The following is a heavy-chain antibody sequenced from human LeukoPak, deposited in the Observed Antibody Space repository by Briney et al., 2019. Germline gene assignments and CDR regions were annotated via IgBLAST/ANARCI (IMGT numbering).Heavy chain of an antibody. CDR3: ARRYDFWSGYAFFDY. J-gene: IGHJ4*02. CDR2: IYGGGST. D-gene: IGHD3-3*01. Sequence: PGGSLRLSCAASGFTVSSNYMSWVRQAPGKGLEWVSVIYGGGSTYYADSVKGRFTISRDNSKNTLYLQMNSLRAEDTAVYYCARRYDFWSGYAFFDYWGQGTLVTVSS. CDR1: GFTVSSNY. V-gene: IGHV3-66*02.